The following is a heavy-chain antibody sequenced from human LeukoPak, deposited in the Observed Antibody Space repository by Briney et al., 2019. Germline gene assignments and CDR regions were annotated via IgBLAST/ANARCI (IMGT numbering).Heavy chain of an antibody. CDR2: IKQDGSEK. Sequence: PGGSLRLSCAASGFTVSSNYMSWVRQAPGKGLEWVANIKQDGSEKYYVDSVKGRFTISRDNAKNSLYLQMNSLRAEDTAVYYCARDPYCSSTSCYSPHNWGQGTLVTVSS. D-gene: IGHD2-2*02. J-gene: IGHJ4*02. CDR3: ARDPYCSSTSCYSPHN. CDR1: GFTVSSNY. V-gene: IGHV3-7*01.